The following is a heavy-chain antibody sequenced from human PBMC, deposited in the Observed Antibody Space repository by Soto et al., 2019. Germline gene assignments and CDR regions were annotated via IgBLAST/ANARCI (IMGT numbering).Heavy chain of an antibody. CDR1: GFTFTSSA. CDR2: IVLGSGNT. V-gene: IGHV1-58*01. D-gene: IGHD5-18*01. Sequence: QMQLVQSGPEVKKPGTSVKVSCKASGFTFTSSAVQWVRQARGQRLEWIGWIVLGSGNTNYAQKFQERVTITRDMSTSTAYMELSSLRAEDTAVSYCAAGEERGEHHRVYNNWYFDLWGRGTLVTVSS. J-gene: IGHJ2*01. CDR3: AAGEERGEHHRVYNNWYFDL.